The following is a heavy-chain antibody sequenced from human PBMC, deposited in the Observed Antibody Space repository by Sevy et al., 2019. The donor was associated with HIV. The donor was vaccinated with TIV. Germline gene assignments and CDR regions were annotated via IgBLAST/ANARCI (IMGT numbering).Heavy chain of an antibody. V-gene: IGHV3-30*04. CDR2: ISSTGNFE. Sequence: GGSLRLSCSASGFRLNTYAMRWVRQAPGKGLEWVSVISSTGNFESYAASVKGRFTISKDNSKNTVSLQMNSLRPEDTAMYYCARDAGDTTQFHPLHWGQGTLVTVSS. CDR1: GFRLNTYA. J-gene: IGHJ4*02. CDR3: ARDAGDTTQFHPLH. D-gene: IGHD1-26*01.